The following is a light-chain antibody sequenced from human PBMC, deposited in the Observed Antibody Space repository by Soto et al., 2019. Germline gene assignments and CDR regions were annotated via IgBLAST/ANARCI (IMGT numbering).Light chain of an antibody. V-gene: IGKV1-5*01. CDR2: DAS. Sequence: DIQMTQSPSTLSASVGARVPITCRASQSISSWLAWYQQKPGRAPKLLIYDASSLESGVPSRFSGSGSGTDFTLTISSLEPEDFAVYYCQQRSNWPLTFGGGTKVDIK. CDR3: QQRSNWPLT. J-gene: IGKJ4*01. CDR1: QSISSW.